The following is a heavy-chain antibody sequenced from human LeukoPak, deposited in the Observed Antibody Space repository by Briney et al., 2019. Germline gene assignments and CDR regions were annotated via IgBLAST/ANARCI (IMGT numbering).Heavy chain of an antibody. CDR1: GFSFSNHW. V-gene: IGHV3-74*03. D-gene: IGHD6-13*01. CDR3: TRDVSQSSSWYGEFDY. CDR2: INSDGSST. J-gene: IGHJ4*02. Sequence: GGSLRLSCAASGFSFSNHWMHLVRQVPGKGLVWVSRINSDGSSTTYADSVKGRFTISRDNAKNTLYLQMNSLRDEDTAVYYCTRDVSQSSSWYGEFDYWGQGTQVTVSS.